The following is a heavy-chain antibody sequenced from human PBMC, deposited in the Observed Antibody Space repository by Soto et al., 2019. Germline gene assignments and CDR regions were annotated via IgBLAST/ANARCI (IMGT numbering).Heavy chain of an antibody. D-gene: IGHD4-4*01. CDR1: GGSISDFY. V-gene: IGHV4-59*01. J-gene: IGHJ6*02. Sequence: SETLSLTCTVSGGSISDFYWSWIRQPPGKGLEWIGFIFYSGSTNYNPSLKSRVTISVDTSKNQFSLKVRSVTAADTAVYYCARARVGQYNVDSKPYYYYGMDVWGQATTVTVSS. CDR3: ARARVGQYNVDSKPYYYYGMDV. CDR2: IFYSGST.